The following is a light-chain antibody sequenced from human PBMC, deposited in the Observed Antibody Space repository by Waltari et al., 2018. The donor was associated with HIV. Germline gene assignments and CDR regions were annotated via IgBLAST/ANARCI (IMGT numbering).Light chain of an antibody. CDR1: RSILYSSDNRNY. CDR3: QQYFRIPPT. CDR2: WAS. J-gene: IGKJ4*01. V-gene: IGKV4-1*01. Sequence: DIVMTQSPDSLPVSLGERATINCTASRSILYSSDNRNYLAWYQQKPRRPPRLLISWASTRESGVPDRFSGSGSGTDFALTITRLQAEDVAVYHCQQYFRIPPTFGGGTKVEIK.